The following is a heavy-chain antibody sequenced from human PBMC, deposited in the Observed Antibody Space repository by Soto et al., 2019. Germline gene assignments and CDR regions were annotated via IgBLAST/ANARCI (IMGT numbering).Heavy chain of an antibody. V-gene: IGHV1-8*01. D-gene: IGHD2-15*01. CDR1: GYTFTSYD. Sequence: ASVKVSCKVLGYTFTSYDINWVRQAAGQGFEWMGWMNPNSGNAGYAQKFQGRVTMTRDTSINTAYMELSSLKSEDTAVYYCARDRGVVVPGAFEPWGQGTLVTVSS. CDR3: ARDRGVVVPGAFEP. CDR2: MNPNSGNA. J-gene: IGHJ5*02.